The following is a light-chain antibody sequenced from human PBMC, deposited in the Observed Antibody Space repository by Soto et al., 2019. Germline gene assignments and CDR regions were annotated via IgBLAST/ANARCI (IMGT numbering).Light chain of an antibody. CDR1: SGSIASNY. CDR3: QSYDSSPLVV. J-gene: IGLJ2*01. Sequence: NFMLTQPHSVSESPGKTVTISCTRSSGSIASNYVQWYQQRPGSAPTTVIYEDNQRPSGVPDRFSGSIDSSSNSASLTISGLKTEDEADYYCQSYDSSPLVVFGGGTKLTV. CDR2: EDN. V-gene: IGLV6-57*04.